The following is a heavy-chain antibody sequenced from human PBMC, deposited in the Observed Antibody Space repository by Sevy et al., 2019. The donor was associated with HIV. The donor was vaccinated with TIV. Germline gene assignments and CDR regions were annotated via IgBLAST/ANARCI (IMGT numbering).Heavy chain of an antibody. CDR1: GGTFSNYA. D-gene: IGHD4-4*01. V-gene: IGHV1-69*13. CDR3: ARTPLLSIPGTTDVYFDI. CDR2: IIPIFGTT. Sequence: ASVKVSYKASGGTFSNYALSWVRQAPGQGLEWMGGIIPIFGTTNFAQTFQGRVTITADESRSTAYMELSSLKPADTAVYYCARTPLLSIPGTTDVYFDIWGQGTLVTVSS. J-gene: IGHJ4*02.